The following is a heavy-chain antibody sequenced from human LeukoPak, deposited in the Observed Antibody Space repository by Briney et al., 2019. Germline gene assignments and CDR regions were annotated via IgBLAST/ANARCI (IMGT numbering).Heavy chain of an antibody. CDR2: IGTAGDT. Sequence: AGGSLRLSCAASGFTFSSYDMHWVRQATGKGLEWVSAIGTAGDTYYPGSVKGRFTISRENAKNSLYLQMNSLRAGDTAVYYCARGVRFSMVRGVPSFDYWGQGTLVTVSS. D-gene: IGHD3-10*01. J-gene: IGHJ4*02. CDR3: ARGVRFSMVRGVPSFDY. CDR1: GFTFSSYD. V-gene: IGHV3-13*01.